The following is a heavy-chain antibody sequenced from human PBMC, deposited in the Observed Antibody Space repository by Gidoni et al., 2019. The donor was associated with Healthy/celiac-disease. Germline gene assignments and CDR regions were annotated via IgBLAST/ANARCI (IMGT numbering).Heavy chain of an antibody. CDR3: ARDGGGGNSPKLDY. CDR1: GFTFSSYA. V-gene: IGHV3-30-3*01. J-gene: IGHJ4*02. Sequence: QVQLVESGGGVVQPGRSLRLSCAASGFTFSSYAMHWVRQAPGKGLEWVAVISYDGSNKYYADSVKGRFTISRDNSKNTLYLQMNSLRAEDTAVYYCARDGGGGNSPKLDYWGQGTLVTVSS. CDR2: ISYDGSNK. D-gene: IGHD2-21*02.